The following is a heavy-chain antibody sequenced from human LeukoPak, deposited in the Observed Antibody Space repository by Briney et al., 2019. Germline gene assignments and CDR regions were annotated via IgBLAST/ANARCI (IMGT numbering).Heavy chain of an antibody. J-gene: IGHJ5*02. D-gene: IGHD3-22*01. CDR3: ARAGGYYDSGWFDP. Sequence: SETLSLTCAVYGGSFSGYYWSWIRQPPGKGLEWIGEINHSGSTNYNPSLKSRVTIPVDTSKNQFSLKLSSVTAADTAVYYCARAGGYYDSGWFDPWGQGTLVTVSS. CDR2: INHSGST. V-gene: IGHV4-34*01. CDR1: GGSFSGYY.